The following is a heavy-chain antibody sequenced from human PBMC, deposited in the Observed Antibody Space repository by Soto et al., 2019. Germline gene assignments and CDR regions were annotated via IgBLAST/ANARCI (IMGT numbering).Heavy chain of an antibody. V-gene: IGHV4-38-2*02. J-gene: IGHJ5*02. D-gene: IGHD1-26*01. CDR3: ARDGSVGTGWFDP. CDR1: DHSISSRYY. CDR2: IYYGGTT. Sequence: SETLSLTCTVSDHSISSRYYWGWIRQPPGKGLEWIGSIYYGGTTYYNPSLKSRVTISMDTSKSQFSLRLGSVTAADTAVYYCARDGSVGTGWFDPWGQGTLVTVSS.